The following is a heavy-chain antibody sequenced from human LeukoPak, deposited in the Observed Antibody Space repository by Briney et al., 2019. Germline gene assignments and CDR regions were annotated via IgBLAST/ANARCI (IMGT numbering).Heavy chain of an antibody. CDR3: STLTSRGLSDS. J-gene: IGHJ4*02. V-gene: IGHV3-15*07. Sequence: GGSLRLSCAASGFPFTNAWMNWVRQAPGKGLEWVGRIKSKADGETIDYAAPVKGRFTFSRDDSKNMLYLQMNSLKSEDTAVYYCSTLTSRGLSDSWGQGTLVTVSS. CDR2: IKSKADGETI. CDR1: GFPFTNAW. D-gene: IGHD1-20*01.